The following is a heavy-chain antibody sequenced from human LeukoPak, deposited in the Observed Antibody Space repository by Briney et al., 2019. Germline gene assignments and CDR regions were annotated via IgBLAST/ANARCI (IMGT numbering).Heavy chain of an antibody. CDR3: ARDRASGSSNYFDY. D-gene: IGHD1-26*01. Sequence: ASMKVSCKASGYSFVLYGISWVRQAPGQGPEWMGWISAYNGNTNYAQKLQGRVTMTTDTSTSTAYMELRSLRSDDTAVYYCARDRASGSSNYFDYWGQGTLVTVSS. CDR1: GYSFVLYG. V-gene: IGHV1-18*01. J-gene: IGHJ4*02. CDR2: ISAYNGNT.